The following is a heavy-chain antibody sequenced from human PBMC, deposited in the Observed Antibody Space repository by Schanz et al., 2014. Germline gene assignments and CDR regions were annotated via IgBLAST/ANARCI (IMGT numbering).Heavy chain of an antibody. CDR3: AKIERNED. CDR1: GFSVGNKY. Sequence: EVQLVESGGGLVQPGGSLRLSCAASGFSVGNKYMNWVRQAPGKGLEWVSAMNESHSTIYYADSVRGRFTISRDNAENTLFLQMNSLRAEDTAVYFCAKIERNEDWGQGTLVTVSS. D-gene: IGHD1-1*01. CDR2: MNESHSTI. J-gene: IGHJ4*02. V-gene: IGHV3-23*04.